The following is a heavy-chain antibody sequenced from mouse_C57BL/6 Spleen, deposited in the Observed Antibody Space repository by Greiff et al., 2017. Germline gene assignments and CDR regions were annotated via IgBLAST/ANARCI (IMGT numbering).Heavy chain of an antibody. D-gene: IGHD2-3*01. J-gene: IGHJ4*01. V-gene: IGHV1-50*01. CDR3: ARKNDDGYYDYAMDY. Sequence: QVQLQQPGAELVKPGASVKLSCKASGYTFTSYWMQWVKQRPGQGLEWIGEIDPSDSYTNYNQKFKGKATLTVDTSSSTAYMQLSSLTSEDSAVYYCARKNDDGYYDYAMDYWGQGTSVTVSS. CDR2: IDPSDSYT. CDR1: GYTFTSYW.